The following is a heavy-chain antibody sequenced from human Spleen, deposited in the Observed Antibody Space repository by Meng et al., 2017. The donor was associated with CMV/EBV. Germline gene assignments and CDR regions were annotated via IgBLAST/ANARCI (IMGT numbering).Heavy chain of an antibody. Sequence: YAISWVRQAPGQGLEWMGGIILILGIANYAQKFQGRVTITADKSTSTAYMELSSLRSEDTAVYYCARVPGTGNFGVHSYYYYGMDVWGQGTTVTVSS. CDR2: IILILGIA. J-gene: IGHJ6*02. D-gene: IGHD3-3*01. V-gene: IGHV1-69*10. CDR3: ARVPGTGNFGVHSYYYYGMDV. CDR1: YA.